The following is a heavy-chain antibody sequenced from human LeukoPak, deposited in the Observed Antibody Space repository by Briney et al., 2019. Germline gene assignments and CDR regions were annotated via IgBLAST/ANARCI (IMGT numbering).Heavy chain of an antibody. J-gene: IGHJ1*01. V-gene: IGHV3-20*04. CDR1: GFTFDDYG. CDR3: ARAPYPEAVAGYFQH. D-gene: IGHD1-14*01. CDR2: INWNGGST. Sequence: PGGSLRLSCAASGFTFDDYGMSWVRQAPGKGLEWVSGINWNGGSTGYADSVKGRFTISRDNAKNSLYLQMNGLRAEDTALYYCARAPYPEAVAGYFQHWGQGTLVTVSS.